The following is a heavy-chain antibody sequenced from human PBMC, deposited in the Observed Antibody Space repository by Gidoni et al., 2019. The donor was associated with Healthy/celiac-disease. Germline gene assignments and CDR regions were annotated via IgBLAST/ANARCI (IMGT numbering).Heavy chain of an antibody. V-gene: IGHV3-23*01. J-gene: IGHJ1*01. CDR1: GFTFRSYA. CDR2: ISGSGGST. Sequence: EVQLLESGGGLVQPGGSLRLSCAASGFTFRSYAMSWVRQAPGKGLGWVSAISGSGGSTYYADSVKGRFTISRDNSKNTLYLQMNSLRAEDTAVYYCAKVPREVVTVGYFQHWGQGTLVTVSS. CDR3: AKVPREVVTVGYFQH. D-gene: IGHD2-21*02.